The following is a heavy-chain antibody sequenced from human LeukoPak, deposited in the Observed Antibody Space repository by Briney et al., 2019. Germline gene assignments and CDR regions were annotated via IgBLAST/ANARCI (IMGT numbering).Heavy chain of an antibody. Sequence: SETLSLTCAVSGYSISSGYYWGWIRQPPGKGLEWIGSIYHSGSTYYNPSLKSRVTISVDTSKNQFSLKLNSVTAADTAVYYCARHPGPDYWGQGTLVTVSS. V-gene: IGHV4-38-2*01. J-gene: IGHJ4*02. CDR1: GYSISSGYY. CDR3: ARHPGPDY. CDR2: IYHSGST.